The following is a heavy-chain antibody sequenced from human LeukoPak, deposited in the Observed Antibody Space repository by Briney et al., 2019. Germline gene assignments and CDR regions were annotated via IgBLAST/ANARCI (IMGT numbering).Heavy chain of an antibody. V-gene: IGHV3-33*01. Sequence: GGSLRLSCAASGFTFSSFGMHWVRQAPGKGLEWVAVSWYDASNTYYADSVKGRFTISRDNSKNTQFLQMNSLRDDDTAVYYCVRGVGVSRFNYFDPWGQGTLVIVSS. CDR2: SWYDASNT. CDR3: VRGVGVSRFNYFDP. J-gene: IGHJ5*02. D-gene: IGHD6-13*01. CDR1: GFTFSSFG.